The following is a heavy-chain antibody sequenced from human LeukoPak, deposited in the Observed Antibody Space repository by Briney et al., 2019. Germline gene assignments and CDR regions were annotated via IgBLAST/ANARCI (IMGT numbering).Heavy chain of an antibody. CDR2: ISYDGSNK. CDR3: ARDPFDY. J-gene: IGHJ4*02. V-gene: IGHV3-30-3*01. CDR1: GFTFSRYA. Sequence: PGRSLRLSCAASGFTFSRYAMHWVRQAPGKGLEWVAVISYDGSNKYYADSVKGQFTISRDNSKNTLYLQMNSLRAEDTAVYYCARDPFDYWGQGTLVTVSS.